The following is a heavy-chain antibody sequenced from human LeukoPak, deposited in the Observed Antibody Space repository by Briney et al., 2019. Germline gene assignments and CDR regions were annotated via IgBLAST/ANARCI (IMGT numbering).Heavy chain of an antibody. D-gene: IGHD3-10*01. CDR2: ISSSSSYI. CDR1: GFTFSSYS. J-gene: IGHJ6*02. V-gene: IGHV3-21*01. CDR3: ASLYGSGSYYIGYYYGMDV. Sequence: GGSLRLSCAASGFTFSSYSMTWVRQAPGKGLEWVSSISSSSSYIYYADSVKGRFTISRDNAENSLYLQMNSLRAEDTAVYYCASLYGSGSYYIGYYYGMDVWGQGTTVTVSS.